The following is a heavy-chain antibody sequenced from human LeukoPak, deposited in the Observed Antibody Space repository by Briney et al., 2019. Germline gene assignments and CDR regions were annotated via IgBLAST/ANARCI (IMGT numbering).Heavy chain of an antibody. D-gene: IGHD3-10*01. CDR1: GFTFSSYW. CDR3: TRVRFNYGNDAFDI. Sequence: GGSLRLSCAASGFTFSSYWMHWVRQAPGKGLVWVSRINSDGSSTSYADSVKGRFTISRDNAKNTLYLQMNSLRAEDTVVYYCTRVRFNYGNDAFDIWGQGTMVTVSS. CDR2: INSDGSST. V-gene: IGHV3-74*01. J-gene: IGHJ3*02.